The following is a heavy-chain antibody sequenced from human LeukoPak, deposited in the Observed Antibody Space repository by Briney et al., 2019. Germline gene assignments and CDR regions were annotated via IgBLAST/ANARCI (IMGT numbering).Heavy chain of an antibody. Sequence: SVKVSCKASGGTFSSYAISWVRQAPGQGLEWMGRIIPILGIANYAQKFQGRVTITADKSTSTAYMELSSLRSEDTAVYYCARDRAPDSSGWFHFDYWGQGTLVTVSS. CDR1: GGTFSSYA. D-gene: IGHD6-19*01. J-gene: IGHJ4*02. CDR3: ARDRAPDSSGWFHFDY. CDR2: IIPILGIA. V-gene: IGHV1-69*04.